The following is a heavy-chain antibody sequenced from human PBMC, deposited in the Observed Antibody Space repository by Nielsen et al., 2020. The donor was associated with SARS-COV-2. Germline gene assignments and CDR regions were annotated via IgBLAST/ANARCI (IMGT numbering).Heavy chain of an antibody. J-gene: IGHJ4*02. CDR1: GFTFSDFG. V-gene: IGHV3-33*01. Sequence: GEFLKISCAASGFTFSDFGMHWVRQAPGKGPEWVATVWNGGSRKYYLDSVEGRFTISRDDSKDTLYLQMNSLRVEDSAVYYCARGPTNFGLVYYYFDSWGQGALVTVSS. CDR3: ARGPTNFGLVYYYFDS. CDR2: VWNGGSRK. D-gene: IGHD3/OR15-3a*01.